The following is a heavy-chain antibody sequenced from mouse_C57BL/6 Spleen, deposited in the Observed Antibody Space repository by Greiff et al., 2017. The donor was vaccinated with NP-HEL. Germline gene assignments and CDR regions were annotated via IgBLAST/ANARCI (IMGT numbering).Heavy chain of an antibody. V-gene: IGHV1-69*01. CDR1: GYTFTSYW. D-gene: IGHD1-1*02. Sequence: VQLQQSGAELVMPGASVKLSCKASGYTFTSYWMHWVKQRPGQGLEWIGEIDPSDSYTNYNQKFKGKSTLTEDKSSSTAYMQLSSLTSEDSAVYDCERRKGSGALDYWGQGTSVTVSS. CDR2: IDPSDSYT. J-gene: IGHJ4*01. CDR3: ERRKGSGALDY.